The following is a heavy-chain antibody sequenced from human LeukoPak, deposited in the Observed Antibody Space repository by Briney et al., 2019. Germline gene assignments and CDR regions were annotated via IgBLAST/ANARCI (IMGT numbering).Heavy chain of an antibody. Sequence: GGSLRLSCAASGFTFSSYWMSWVRQAPGKGLEWVANIKQDGSEKYYVDSVKGRFTISRDNAKNSLYLQMNSLRAEDTAVYYCARDLSGWWWGGDYWGQGTLVTVSS. CDR2: IKQDGSEK. J-gene: IGHJ4*02. CDR1: GFTFSSYW. D-gene: IGHD6-19*01. CDR3: ARDLSGWWWGGDY. V-gene: IGHV3-7*01.